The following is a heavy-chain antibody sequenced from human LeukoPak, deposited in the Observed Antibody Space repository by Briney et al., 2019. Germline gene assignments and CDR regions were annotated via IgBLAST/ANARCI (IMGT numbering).Heavy chain of an antibody. CDR2: IYHRGST. V-gene: IGHV4-38-2*02. Sequence: PSETLSLTCTVSGYSISNGYYWGWIRQPPGKGLEWVGSIYHRGSTYYNPSLRSRVTISLDRSKKKFSLKLSSVTAADTAVYYCARGIQLWLRNYYYMDVWGKGTTVTVSS. D-gene: IGHD5-18*01. CDR3: ARGIQLWLRNYYYMDV. J-gene: IGHJ6*03. CDR1: GYSISNGYY.